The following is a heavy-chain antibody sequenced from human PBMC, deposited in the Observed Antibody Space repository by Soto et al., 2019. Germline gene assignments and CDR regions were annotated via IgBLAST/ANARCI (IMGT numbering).Heavy chain of an antibody. CDR2: IYATGTT. Sequence: SETLSLTCTVSGASISGFYWSWIRKSAGKGLEWIGRIYATGTTDYNPSLKSRVMMSVDTSKKQFSLKLRSVTAADTAVYYCARPPYYFFSSGYLTWVGVDSWGQGSLVIVSA. V-gene: IGHV4-4*07. CDR3: ARPPYYFFSSGYLTWVGVDS. D-gene: IGHD3-22*01. CDR1: GASISGFY. J-gene: IGHJ4*02.